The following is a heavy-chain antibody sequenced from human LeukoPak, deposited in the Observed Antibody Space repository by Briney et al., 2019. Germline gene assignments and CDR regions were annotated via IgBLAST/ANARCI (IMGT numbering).Heavy chain of an antibody. CDR2: INHSGST. D-gene: IGHD3-10*01. Sequence: SETLSLTCAVYGGSCSGYYWSWIRQPPGKGLEWIGEINHSGSTNYNPSLKSRVTISVDTSKNQFSLKLSSVTAADTAVYYCARGKSYYNAIDYWGQGTLVTVSS. CDR1: GGSCSGYY. V-gene: IGHV4-34*01. CDR3: ARGKSYYNAIDY. J-gene: IGHJ4*02.